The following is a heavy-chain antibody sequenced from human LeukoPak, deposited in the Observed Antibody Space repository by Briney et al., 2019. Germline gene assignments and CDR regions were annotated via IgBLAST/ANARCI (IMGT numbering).Heavy chain of an antibody. Sequence: PGGSLRLSCAASGFTFSSYSMNWVRQAPGKGLEWVSYITSSSSTIYYADSVKGRFTISRDNAKNSLYLQMNSLRAEDTAVYYCANSVPQINGIVGATRAFDIWGQGTMVTVSS. CDR2: ITSSSSTI. CDR3: ANSVPQINGIVGATRAFDI. V-gene: IGHV3-48*01. CDR1: GFTFSSYS. J-gene: IGHJ3*02. D-gene: IGHD1-26*01.